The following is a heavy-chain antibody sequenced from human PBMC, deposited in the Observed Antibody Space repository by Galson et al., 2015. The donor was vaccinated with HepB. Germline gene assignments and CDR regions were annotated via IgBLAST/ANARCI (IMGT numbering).Heavy chain of an antibody. J-gene: IGHJ4*02. CDR3: ARDSAIAARIVDY. V-gene: IGHV3-23*01. CDR1: GFTFSNYA. Sequence: SLRLSCAASGFTFSNYAMIWVRQAPGKGLEWVSSLSGTSASSYYADSVNGRFTISRDNSKNTLYLQMNSLGAEDTAVYYCARDSAIAARIVDYWGQGTLVTVSS. CDR2: LSGTSASS. D-gene: IGHD6-6*01.